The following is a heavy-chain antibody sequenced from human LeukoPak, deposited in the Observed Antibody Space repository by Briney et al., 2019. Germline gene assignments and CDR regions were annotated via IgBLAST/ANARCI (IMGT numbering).Heavy chain of an antibody. D-gene: IGHD2-15*01. V-gene: IGHV4-39*01. CDR2: VYYSGST. CDR1: GGSISTNSSY. CDR3: ARHLGDVVVVAATHTAFDY. J-gene: IGHJ4*02. Sequence: SETLSLTCTVSGGSISTNSSYWGWIRQPPGKGLEWIGSVYYSGSTHYNPSFKSRVTVSVDTSKNQFSLKLSSVTAADTAVYYCARHLGDVVVVAATHTAFDYWGQGTLVTVSS.